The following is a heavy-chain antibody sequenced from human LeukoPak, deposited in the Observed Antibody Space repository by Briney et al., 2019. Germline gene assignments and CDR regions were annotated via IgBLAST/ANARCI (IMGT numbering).Heavy chain of an antibody. Sequence: SVKVSCKASGGTFSSYAISWVRQAPGQGLGWMGGIIPIFGTANYAQKFQGRVTITADESTSTAYMELSSLRSEDTAVYYCASFVGVATVSDFDYWGQGTLVTVSS. CDR3: ASFVGVATVSDFDY. D-gene: IGHD4-11*01. J-gene: IGHJ4*02. V-gene: IGHV1-69*13. CDR1: GGTFSSYA. CDR2: IIPIFGTA.